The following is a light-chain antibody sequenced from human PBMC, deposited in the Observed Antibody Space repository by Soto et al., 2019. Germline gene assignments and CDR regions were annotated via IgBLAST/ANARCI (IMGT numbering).Light chain of an antibody. V-gene: IGLV2-8*01. J-gene: IGLJ1*01. CDR3: KSYAGSNTYV. CDR1: KNDIGLYDF. CDR2: EVV. Sequence: QSALTQPPSASGSPGQSVIISCTGTKNDIGLYDFVSWYQHHPGKAPRLIIYEVVQRPSGVPDRFSGSKSGNTASLTVSGLQAADEADYFCKSYAGSNTYVFGSGTKVTVL.